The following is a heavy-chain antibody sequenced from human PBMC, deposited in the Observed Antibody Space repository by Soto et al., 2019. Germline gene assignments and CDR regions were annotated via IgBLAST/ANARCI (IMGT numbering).Heavy chain of an antibody. CDR1: DGSISSYYW. J-gene: IGHJ4*02. V-gene: IGHV2-26*01. CDR3: ARGDSSGYYADY. D-gene: IGHD3-22*01. CDR2: IFSNDEK. Sequence: ETLSLTCTVSDGSISSYYWSWLRQPPGKALEWLAHIFSNDEKSYSTSLKSRLTISKDTSKSQVVLTMTNMDPVDTATYYCARGDSSGYYADYWGQGTLVTVSS.